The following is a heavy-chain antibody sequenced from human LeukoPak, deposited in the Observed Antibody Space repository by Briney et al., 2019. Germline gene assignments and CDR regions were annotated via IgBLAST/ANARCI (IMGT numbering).Heavy chain of an antibody. CDR2: INPNSGGT. V-gene: IGHV1-2*02. D-gene: IGHD3-16*02. CDR3: ARAEGIMITFGGVIVPHPSFDY. CDR1: GYTFTGYY. J-gene: IGHJ4*02. Sequence: ASVKVSCKASGYTFTGYYMHWVRQAPGQGLEWMGWINPNSGGTNYAQKFQGRVTTTRDTSISTAYVELSRLRSDDTAVYYCARAEGIMITFGGVIVPHPSFDYWGQGTLATVSS.